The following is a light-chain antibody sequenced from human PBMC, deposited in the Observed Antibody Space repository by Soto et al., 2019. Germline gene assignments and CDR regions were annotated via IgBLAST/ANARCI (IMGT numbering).Light chain of an antibody. V-gene: IGKV1-5*01. Sequence: DTQMTQSPSTVSASVGDRVTITCRASQSISSWLAWYQQKPGKAPKLLIYDASSLESGVPSRFSGSGSGTEFTLTISSLQPDDFATYYCQQYNSYWTFGQGTKVDIK. CDR3: QQYNSYWT. CDR1: QSISSW. CDR2: DAS. J-gene: IGKJ1*01.